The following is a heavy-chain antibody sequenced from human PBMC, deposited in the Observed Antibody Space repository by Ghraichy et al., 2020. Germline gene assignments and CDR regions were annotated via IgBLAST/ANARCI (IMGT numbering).Heavy chain of an antibody. V-gene: IGHV3-30*18. CDR3: ANGRYLSYDSGSSEAEFNY. J-gene: IGHJ4*02. D-gene: IGHD3-10*01. CDR2: VSYDGTKK. CDR1: GFTLSNFG. Sequence: GGSLRLSCAASGFTLSNFGVHWVRQAPGKGLEWVAGVSYDGTKKYYADSVKGRFTISRDNSKNTLYLQMNSLRAEDTAVYYCANGRYLSYDSGSSEAEFNYWGQGTLVTVSS.